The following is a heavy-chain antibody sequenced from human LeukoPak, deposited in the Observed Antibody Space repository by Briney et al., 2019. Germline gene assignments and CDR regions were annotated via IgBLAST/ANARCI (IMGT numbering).Heavy chain of an antibody. D-gene: IGHD4-17*01. CDR2: IIPILGIA. CDR3: ARMTTVTRTYCQH. J-gene: IGHJ1*01. V-gene: IGHV1-69*02. Sequence: SLKVSCKASGGTFSRYTISWVRQAPGPGRERMGRIIPILGIANYAQKFHGRVMNTADISTSTAYMELSSLRSEVTAVYYCARMTTVTRTYCQHSGQGTLVTVSS. CDR1: GGTFSRYT.